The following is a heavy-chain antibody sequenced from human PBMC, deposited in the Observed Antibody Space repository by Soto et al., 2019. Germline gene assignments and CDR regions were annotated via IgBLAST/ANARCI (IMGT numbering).Heavy chain of an antibody. V-gene: IGHV4-31*03. CDR2: IDYRGRT. D-gene: IGHD6-13*01. CDR1: GASISSGGFY. CDR3: ARVSAAGTRWFDS. J-gene: IGHJ5*01. Sequence: QVQLQESGPGLVQPSQTLSLTCTVSGASISSGGFYWSWIRQFPGKGLAWIGYIDYRGRTFYNPSLKSRATISRDTSKSQFSLNVNSVTAADTAVFYCARVSAAGTRWFDSWGQGTLVTVSS.